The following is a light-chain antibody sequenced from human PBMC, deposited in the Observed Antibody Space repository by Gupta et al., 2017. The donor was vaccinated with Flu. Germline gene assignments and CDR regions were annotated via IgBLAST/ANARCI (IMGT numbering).Light chain of an antibody. J-gene: IGKJ3*01. CDR1: QSVSSNF. CDR3: QQFGSIPFS. CDR2: GAS. Sequence: ERATRFCRASQSVSSNFVAWYQQKPGQAPRLLMSGASYRATGIPDRFSGSGSGTDFTLTISSLEPGDFGVYFCQQFGSIPFSFGPGTRVDVK. V-gene: IGKV3-20*01.